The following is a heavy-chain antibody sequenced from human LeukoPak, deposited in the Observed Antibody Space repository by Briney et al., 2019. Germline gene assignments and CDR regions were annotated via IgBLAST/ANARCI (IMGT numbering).Heavy chain of an antibody. D-gene: IGHD2-8*01. J-gene: IGHJ4*02. CDR2: VWYDGTKN. Sequence: GGSLRLSCAASGFTSNIYGMHWVRQAPGKGLEWVALVWYDGTKNFYADSVKGRFTISRDNSKNTLYLQMNTLRPDDTAMYYCARDFWSNAVSDPYYFDYWGQGTLVTVSS. CDR1: GFTSNIYG. V-gene: IGHV3-33*01. CDR3: ARDFWSNAVSDPYYFDY.